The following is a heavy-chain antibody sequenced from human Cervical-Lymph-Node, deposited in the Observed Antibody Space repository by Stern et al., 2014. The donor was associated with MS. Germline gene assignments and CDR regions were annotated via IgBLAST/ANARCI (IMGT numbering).Heavy chain of an antibody. D-gene: IGHD3-22*01. CDR1: GFTFTSSA. CDR3: AAEPMYYSDSVGAFDI. Sequence: QLLESGPEVKKPGTSVKVSCKASGFTFTSSAVQWVRQARGQRPEWFGWVSVGSGNTNYAQKFQERVTITRDMSTSTAYMELSSLRSEDTAVYYCAAEPMYYSDSVGAFDIWGQGTMVTVSS. V-gene: IGHV1-58*01. J-gene: IGHJ3*02. CDR2: VSVGSGNT.